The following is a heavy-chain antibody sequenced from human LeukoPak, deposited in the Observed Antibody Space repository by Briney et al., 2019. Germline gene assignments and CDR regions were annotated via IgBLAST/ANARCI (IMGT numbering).Heavy chain of an antibody. V-gene: IGHV4-31*03. CDR1: GGSISSGGYY. CDR3: ARGDSSGYYHPFDY. J-gene: IGHJ4*02. D-gene: IGHD3-22*01. CDR2: IYYSGST. Sequence: SQTLSLTCTVSGGSISSGGYYWSWIRQHPGKGLEWIGYIYYSGSTYYNPSLKSRVTISVDTSKNQVSLKLSSVTAADTAVYYCARGDSSGYYHPFDYWGQGTLVTVSS.